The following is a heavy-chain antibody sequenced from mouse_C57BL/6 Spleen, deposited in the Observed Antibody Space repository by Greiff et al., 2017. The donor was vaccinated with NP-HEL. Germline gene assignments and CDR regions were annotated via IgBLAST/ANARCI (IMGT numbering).Heavy chain of an antibody. CDR1: GYTFTSYW. CDR3: ARSRGYHWYFDV. J-gene: IGHJ1*03. D-gene: IGHD2-2*01. Sequence: QVQLQQSGAELVKPGASVKMSSKASGYTFTSYWITWVKQRPGQGLEWIGDIYPGSGSTNYNEKFKSKATLTVDTSSSTAYMQLSSLTSEDSAVYYCARSRGYHWYFDVWGTGTTVTVSS. V-gene: IGHV1-55*01. CDR2: IYPGSGST.